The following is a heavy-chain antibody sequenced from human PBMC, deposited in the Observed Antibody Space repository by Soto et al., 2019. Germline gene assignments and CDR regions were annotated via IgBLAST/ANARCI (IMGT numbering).Heavy chain of an antibody. CDR1: GGSFSGYY. Sequence: NPSETLSLTCAVYGGSFSGYYWSWIRQPPGKGLEWIGEINHSGSTNYNPSLKSRVTISVDTSKNQFSLKLSSVTAADTAVYYCARDPRQLATNWFDPWGQGTLVTVSS. J-gene: IGHJ5*02. CDR2: INHSGST. V-gene: IGHV4-34*01. D-gene: IGHD6-13*01. CDR3: ARDPRQLATNWFDP.